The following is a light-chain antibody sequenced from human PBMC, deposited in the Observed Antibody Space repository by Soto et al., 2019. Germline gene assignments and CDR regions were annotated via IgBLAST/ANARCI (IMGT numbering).Light chain of an antibody. CDR1: QSVSTY. Sequence: EIVLTQSPATLSVSAVEGATLSCRASQSVSTYLAWYQQKPGQAPRILIYDTSNRATGIPARFSGSGSGTDFALTISGLEPEDMAFYFCQERSTWRRTFGQGNKVEI. CDR2: DTS. V-gene: IGKV3-11*01. CDR3: QERSTWRRT. J-gene: IGKJ1*01.